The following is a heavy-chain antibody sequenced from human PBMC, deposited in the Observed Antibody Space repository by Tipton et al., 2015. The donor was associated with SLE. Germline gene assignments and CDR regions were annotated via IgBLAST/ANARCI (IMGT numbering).Heavy chain of an antibody. D-gene: IGHD1-26*01. V-gene: IGHV4-39*07. Sequence: TLSLTCTVSGGPISSSTYYWGWIRQPPGKGLEWIGSSYYSRITYYNPSLKSRVTMSVVTSKNQLSLKLTSVTAADTAVYHCARLSLDSWDLPQCFDSWGQGTLVTVSS. CDR2: SYYSRIT. J-gene: IGHJ4*02. CDR1: GGPISSSTYY. CDR3: ARLSLDSWDLPQCFDS.